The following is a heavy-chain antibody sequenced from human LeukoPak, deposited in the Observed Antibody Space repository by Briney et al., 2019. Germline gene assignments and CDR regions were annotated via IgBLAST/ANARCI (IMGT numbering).Heavy chain of an antibody. CDR2: IWHDGSEK. CDR3: ARSSNAFDY. Sequence: GGSLRLSCAASGFTFSTYGMNWVRQAPGKGLEWVAVIWHDGSEKYYADSVKDRFTISRDNSKNTLYLQMNSLRAEDTAVYFCARSSNAFDYWGQGSLVTVSS. V-gene: IGHV3-33*01. CDR1: GFTFSTYG. J-gene: IGHJ4*02.